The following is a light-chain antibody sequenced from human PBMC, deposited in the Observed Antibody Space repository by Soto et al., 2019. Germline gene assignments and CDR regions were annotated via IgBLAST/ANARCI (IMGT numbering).Light chain of an antibody. Sequence: QAVVTQSPSASASLGASVKVTCTLSSEHSHYVIAWHQQHPQRAPRFLMRINRDGSHIKGDGIPDRFSGSRSGAERYLTISSLQSEDEADYYCQTWGPGIRVFGGGTKLTVL. CDR3: QTWGPGIRV. CDR1: SEHSHYV. V-gene: IGLV4-69*01. CDR2: INRDGSH. J-gene: IGLJ2*01.